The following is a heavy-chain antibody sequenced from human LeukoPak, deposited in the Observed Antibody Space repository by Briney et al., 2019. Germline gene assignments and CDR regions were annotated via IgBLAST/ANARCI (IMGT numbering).Heavy chain of an antibody. CDR1: GFTFSSYA. CDR2: ISGSADNT. J-gene: IGHJ4*02. CDR3: AKQGFGC. V-gene: IGHV3-23*01. Sequence: QAGGSLRLSCAASGFTFSSYAMSWVRQAPGEGLEWVSTISGSADNTNCAEAVKGRFTISRDNSKNTMYLQMNSLRAEDTAVYYCAKQGFGCWGQGTLVTVSS.